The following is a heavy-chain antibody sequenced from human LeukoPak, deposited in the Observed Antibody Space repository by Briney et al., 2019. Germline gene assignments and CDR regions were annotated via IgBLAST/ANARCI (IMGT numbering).Heavy chain of an antibody. CDR2: ISAYNGNT. J-gene: IGHJ4*02. V-gene: IGHV1-18*01. D-gene: IGHD3-10*01. CDR1: GYTFTSYA. Sequence: GASVKVSCKASGYTFTSYAMHWVRQAPGQRLEWMGWISAYNGNTNYAQKLQGRVTMTTDTSTSTAYMELRSLRSDDTAVYYCARVTHYYGSGSYYTGDYWGQGTLVTVSS. CDR3: ARVTHYYGSGSYYTGDY.